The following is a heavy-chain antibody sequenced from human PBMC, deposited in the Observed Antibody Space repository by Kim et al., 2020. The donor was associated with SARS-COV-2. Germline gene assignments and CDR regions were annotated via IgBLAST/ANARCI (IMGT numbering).Heavy chain of an antibody. D-gene: IGHD2-15*01. CDR1: GGSFSGYY. J-gene: IGHJ5*02. CDR2: INHSGST. V-gene: IGHV4-34*01. CDR3: ARRGHIVVVVAATYNWFDP. Sequence: SETLSLTCAVYGGSFSGYYWSWIRQPPGKGLEWIGEINHSGSTNYNPSLKSRVTISVDTSKNQFSLKLSSVTAADTAVYYCARRGHIVVVVAATYNWFDPWGQGILVTVSS.